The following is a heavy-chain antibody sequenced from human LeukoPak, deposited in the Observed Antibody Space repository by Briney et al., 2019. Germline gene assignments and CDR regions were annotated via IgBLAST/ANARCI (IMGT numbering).Heavy chain of an antibody. Sequence: GESLKISCKASGYSFTSHWIGWVRQIPGKGLEWMGIIYPGDSDTRYSPSFQGQVTISADKSISTAYLQWSTLQAPDTAMYYCARGDNSGWYFDYWGQGTLVTVSS. CDR1: GYSFTSHW. V-gene: IGHV5-51*01. D-gene: IGHD6-19*01. J-gene: IGHJ4*02. CDR3: ARGDNSGWYFDY. CDR2: IYPGDSDT.